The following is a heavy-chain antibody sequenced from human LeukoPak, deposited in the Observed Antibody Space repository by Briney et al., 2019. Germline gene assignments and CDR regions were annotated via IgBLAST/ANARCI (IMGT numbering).Heavy chain of an antibody. V-gene: IGHV3-21*01. D-gene: IGHD3-16*02. J-gene: IGHJ5*02. CDR2: ISSSSSHI. Sequence: GGSLRLSCAASGFTFSSYSMNWVRQAPGKGLEWVSSISSSSSHIYYADSVKGRFTISRDNAKNSLYLQMNSLRAEDTAVYYCARDRIYDYVWGSYRQYNWFDPWGQGTLVTVSS. CDR1: GFTFSSYS. CDR3: ARDRIYDYVWGSYRQYNWFDP.